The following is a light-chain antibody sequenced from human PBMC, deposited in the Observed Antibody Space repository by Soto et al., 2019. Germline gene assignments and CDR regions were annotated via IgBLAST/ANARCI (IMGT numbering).Light chain of an antibody. CDR3: QQRTNWPSST. CDR1: QSVRSY. Sequence: EIVVTQSPATLSLSPGERATLSCRASQSVRSYLAWYQQKPGQAPRLLIHDASSRATGIPARFSGSGSGTDFTLTISSLEPEDLAVYYCQQRTNWPSSTFGQGTRLEIK. V-gene: IGKV3-11*01. CDR2: DAS. J-gene: IGKJ5*01.